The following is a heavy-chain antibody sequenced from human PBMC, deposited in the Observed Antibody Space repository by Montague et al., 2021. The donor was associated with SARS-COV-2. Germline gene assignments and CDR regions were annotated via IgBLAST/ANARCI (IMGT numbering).Heavy chain of an antibody. CDR1: GGSISSSSYY. CDR3: ARQPTRGITIFGVVTDYGMDV. CDR2: IYYSGST. D-gene: IGHD3-3*01. V-gene: IGHV4-39*01. J-gene: IGHJ6*02. Sequence: SETLSLTCTVSGGSISSSSYYWGWIRQPPGKGLEWIGYIYYSGSTYYNPYLKSRVTISVDTSKNQFSLKLSSVTAADTAVYYCARQPTRGITIFGVVTDYGMDVWGQGTTVTVSS.